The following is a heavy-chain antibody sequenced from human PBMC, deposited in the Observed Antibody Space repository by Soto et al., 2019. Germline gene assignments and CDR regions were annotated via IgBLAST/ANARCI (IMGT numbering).Heavy chain of an antibody. CDR3: AKVRESAAAGHFDY. CDR2: ISASGGST. D-gene: IGHD6-13*01. J-gene: IGHJ4*02. CDR1: GISFSSDG. Sequence: PGGSLRLSCAASGISFSSDGMSWVRQAPGKGLEWVSAISASGGSTYYVDSVKGRFTISRDNSKNTLFLQMNSLRAEDTAVYYCAKVRESAAAGHFDYWGQGTLVTVSS. V-gene: IGHV3-23*01.